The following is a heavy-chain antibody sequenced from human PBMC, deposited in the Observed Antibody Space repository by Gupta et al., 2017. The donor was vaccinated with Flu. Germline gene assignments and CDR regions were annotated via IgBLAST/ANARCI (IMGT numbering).Heavy chain of an antibody. CDR2: ISPDGKFQ. V-gene: IGHV3-30*04. CDR3: VKDQRQTWSFDY. CDR1: RFTFSFYA. Sequence: QVHLIESGGGVVHPGTSLRLSSGASRFTFSFYAMHWVRQAPGRGLEWLANISPDGKFQFYADSVKGRFTISRDNSKNTLDLQMNNLRPEDTAGYYCVKDQRQTWSFDYWGQGTLVTASS. J-gene: IGHJ4*02. D-gene: IGHD3-3*01.